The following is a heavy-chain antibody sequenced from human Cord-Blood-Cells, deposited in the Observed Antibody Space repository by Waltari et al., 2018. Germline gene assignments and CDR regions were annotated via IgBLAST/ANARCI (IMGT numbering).Heavy chain of an antibody. CDR1: GGSISSGDYY. J-gene: IGHJ5*02. Sequence: QVQLQESGPGLVKPSQTLSLTCTVSGGSISSGDYYWSWIRQPPGKALEWIGYIYYSGGTSHNPSLMGRVTMSVDTSKNQFSLKRSCVTAADTAVYYCARVVVVPAAAYNWFDPWGQGTLVTVSS. CDR3: ARVVVVPAAAYNWFDP. D-gene: IGHD2-2*01. V-gene: IGHV4-30-4*01. CDR2: IYYSGGT.